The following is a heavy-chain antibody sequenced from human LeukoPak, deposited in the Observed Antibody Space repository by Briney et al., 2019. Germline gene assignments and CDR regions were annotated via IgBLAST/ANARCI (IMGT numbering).Heavy chain of an antibody. CDR1: GGSFSGYY. V-gene: IGHV4-31*11. Sequence: SETLSLTCAVYGGSFSGYYWSWIRQHPGKGLEWIGYIYYSGSTYYNPSLKSRVIISVDTSKNQFSLKLSSVTAADTAVYYCARVGYDSSGYYYALFDDWGQGTLVTVSS. D-gene: IGHD3-22*01. CDR3: ARVGYDSSGYYYALFDD. J-gene: IGHJ4*02. CDR2: IYYSGST.